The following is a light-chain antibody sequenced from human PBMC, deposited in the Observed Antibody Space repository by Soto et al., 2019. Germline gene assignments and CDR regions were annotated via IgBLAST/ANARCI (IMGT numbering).Light chain of an antibody. V-gene: IGLV2-14*01. CDR1: SSDVGGYNY. Sequence: QSVLTQPASVSGSPGQSITISCTGTSSDVGGYNYVSWYQQHPGKAPKLMIYDVSNRPSGVSNRFSGSKSGNTASLTISGPQAEDEADYDCSSYTSASTSVFGTGTKLTVL. CDR3: SSYTSASTSV. J-gene: IGLJ1*01. CDR2: DVS.